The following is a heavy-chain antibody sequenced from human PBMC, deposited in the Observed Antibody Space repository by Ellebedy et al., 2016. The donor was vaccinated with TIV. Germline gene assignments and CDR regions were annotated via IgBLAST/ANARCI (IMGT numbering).Heavy chain of an antibody. J-gene: IGHJ5*02. CDR3: ARHGDSRANWFDP. CDR1: GGSISSYY. CDR2: IYYSGST. Sequence: MPSETLSLTCSVSGGSISSYYWSWIRQPPGKGLEWIGSIYYSGSTYYNPSLKGRVTISVDTSKHQFSLKLSSVTAADTAMYYCARHGDSRANWFDPWGQGTLVTVSS. D-gene: IGHD6-13*01. V-gene: IGHV4-39*01.